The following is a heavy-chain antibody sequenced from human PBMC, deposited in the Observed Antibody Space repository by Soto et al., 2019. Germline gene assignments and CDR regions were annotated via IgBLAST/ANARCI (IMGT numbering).Heavy chain of an antibody. Sequence: QVQLQQWGAGLLKPSETLSLTCAVYGGSFSGYYWSWIRQPPGKGREWIGEINHSGSTNYNPSLKSRVTISVDTSKNQFSLKLSSVTAADTAVYYCARSIAKNWFDPWGQGTLVTVSS. V-gene: IGHV4-34*01. CDR3: ARSIAKNWFDP. CDR2: INHSGST. D-gene: IGHD6-6*01. J-gene: IGHJ5*02. CDR1: GGSFSGYY.